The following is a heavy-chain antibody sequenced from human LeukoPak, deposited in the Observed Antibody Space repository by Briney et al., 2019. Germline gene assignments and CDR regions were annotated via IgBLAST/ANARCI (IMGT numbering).Heavy chain of an antibody. CDR1: GGSISSGGYY. V-gene: IGHV4-31*03. CDR3: ARDCHSSGYYYLDY. Sequence: SETLSLTCTVSGGSISSGGYYWSWIRQHPGKGLEWIGYIYYSGSTYYNPSLKSRVTISVDTSKNQFSLKLSSVTAADTAVYYCARDCHSSGYYYLDYWGQGTLVTVSS. J-gene: IGHJ4*02. D-gene: IGHD3-22*01. CDR2: IYYSGST.